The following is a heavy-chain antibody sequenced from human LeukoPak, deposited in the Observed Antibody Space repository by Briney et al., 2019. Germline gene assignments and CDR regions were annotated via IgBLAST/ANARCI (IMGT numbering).Heavy chain of an antibody. CDR1: GFTFSSYG. J-gene: IGHJ3*02. CDR3: AKDTGRITITVPKDAFDI. CDR2: IRGSGGTT. Sequence: GGSLRLSCTASGFTFSSYGMCWVRQAPGKGLEWVSAIRGSGGTTYYADSVKGRFTISRDNSKNTLYLQMNSLRAEDTAVYYCAKDTGRITITVPKDAFDIWGQGTMVTVSS. D-gene: IGHD1-20*01. V-gene: IGHV3-23*01.